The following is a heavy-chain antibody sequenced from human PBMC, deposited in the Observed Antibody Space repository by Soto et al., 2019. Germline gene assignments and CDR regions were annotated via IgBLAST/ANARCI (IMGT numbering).Heavy chain of an antibody. Sequence: EVQLVETGGGLIQPGGSLRLSCAASGFTVSSNYMTWVRQTPGKGLEWVSVIYTGGSTYYADSVKGRLTISRDNSKNTVYLQMNSVRGEDTAVYYCARAKNWSTNYYFYGMDVWGQGTTVTVSS. CDR2: IYTGGST. CDR1: GFTVSSNY. V-gene: IGHV3-53*02. J-gene: IGHJ6*02. D-gene: IGHD1-1*01. CDR3: ARAKNWSTNYYFYGMDV.